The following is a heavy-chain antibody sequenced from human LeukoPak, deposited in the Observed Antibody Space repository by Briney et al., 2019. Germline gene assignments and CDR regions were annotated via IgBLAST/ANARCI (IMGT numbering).Heavy chain of an antibody. CDR1: GYTFTGYY. CDR2: TDPNSGGT. CDR3: ARGPPGSIDGGGVFDY. V-gene: IGHV1-2*04. D-gene: IGHD2-15*01. J-gene: IGHJ4*02. Sequence: GASVKLSCKASGYTFTGYYMHWVRQAPGQGLEWMGWTDPNSGGTNYAQKFQGWVTMTRATAISTAYMELSRLRSDDTAVYYRARGPPGSIDGGGVFDYWGQGTPVTVSS.